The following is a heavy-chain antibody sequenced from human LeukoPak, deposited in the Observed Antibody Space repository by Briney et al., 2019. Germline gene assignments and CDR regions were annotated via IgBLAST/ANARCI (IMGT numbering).Heavy chain of an antibody. Sequence: ASVKVSCKASGYTFNGYYIHWVRQAPGQGLEWMGRINPNSGGTNFAQKFQGRVTMTRDTSINTAYMELSRLRSDDTAVYYCARLGGYCSSTSCFPWGQGTLVTVSS. CDR2: INPNSGGT. V-gene: IGHV1-2*06. J-gene: IGHJ5*02. CDR1: GYTFNGYY. D-gene: IGHD2-2*01. CDR3: ARLGGYCSSTSCFP.